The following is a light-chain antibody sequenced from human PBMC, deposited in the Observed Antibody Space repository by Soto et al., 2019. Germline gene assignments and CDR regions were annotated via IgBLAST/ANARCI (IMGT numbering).Light chain of an antibody. J-gene: IGKJ4*01. CDR1: QSAGSN. CDR2: GAS. CDR3: HQYNHWPLT. Sequence: EIVMTQSPATLSVSPGERATLSCRASQSAGSNLAWYQQKPGQAPRLPIYGASTRATGIPARFSGSGSGTEFTLTINSLQSEDFAVYYCHQYNHWPLTFGGGTKVEIE. V-gene: IGKV3-15*01.